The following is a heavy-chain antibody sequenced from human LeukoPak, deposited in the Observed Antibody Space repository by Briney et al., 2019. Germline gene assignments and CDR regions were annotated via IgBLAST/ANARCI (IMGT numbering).Heavy chain of an antibody. J-gene: IGHJ4*02. CDR2: IIPIFGTA. CDR1: GGTFSSYA. Sequence: SVKVSCKASGGTFSSYAINWVRQAPGQGLEWMGGIIPIFGTANYAQKFQGRVTITADESTSTAYMELSSLRSEDTAVYYCALQSIAARRADYWGQGTLVTVSS. V-gene: IGHV1-69*01. CDR3: ALQSIAARRADY. D-gene: IGHD6-6*01.